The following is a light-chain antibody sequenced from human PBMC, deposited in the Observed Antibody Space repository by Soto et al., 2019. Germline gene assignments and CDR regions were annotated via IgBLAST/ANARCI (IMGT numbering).Light chain of an antibody. Sequence: ETVRPKSPATLSVSPGERATLSCWASQSVSSKLAWYQQKPGQAPRLLIYGASTRATGIPARFSGSGSGTEFTLTISSLQSEDFAVYYCQQYNNWPPITFGQGTRLEIK. V-gene: IGKV3D-15*01. CDR2: GAS. CDR1: QSVSSK. CDR3: QQYNNWPPIT. J-gene: IGKJ5*01.